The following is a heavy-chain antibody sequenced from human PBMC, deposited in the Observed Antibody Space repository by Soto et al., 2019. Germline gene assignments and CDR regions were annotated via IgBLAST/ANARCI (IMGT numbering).Heavy chain of an antibody. CDR1: GFIFSDHY. Sequence: EMQLVASGGGLVQPGGSLRLSCAASGFIFSDHYMDWVRQAPGKGLEWLGRSKNKANSYTTDYAASVKGRFTVSRDDSKNSLYLQMNSLKTEDTAVYYCTSAVSATRASGLDVWGQGTTVTVSS. CDR3: TSAVSATRASGLDV. CDR2: SKNKANSYTT. D-gene: IGHD2-15*01. J-gene: IGHJ6*02. V-gene: IGHV3-72*01.